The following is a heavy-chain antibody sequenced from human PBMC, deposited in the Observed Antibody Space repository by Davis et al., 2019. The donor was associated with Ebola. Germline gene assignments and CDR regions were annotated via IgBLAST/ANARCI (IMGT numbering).Heavy chain of an antibody. D-gene: IGHD1-26*01. J-gene: IGHJ6*02. CDR3: ARGQGRSYSQNYYYYGMDV. CDR2: IYYSGST. V-gene: IGHV4-59*12. CDR1: GGSISSYY. Sequence: PSETLSLTCTVSGGSISSYYWSWIRQPPGKGLEWIGYIYYSGSTNYNPSLKSRVTISVDTSKNQFSLKLSSVTAADTAVYYCARGQGRSYSQNYYYYGMDVWGQGTTVTVSS.